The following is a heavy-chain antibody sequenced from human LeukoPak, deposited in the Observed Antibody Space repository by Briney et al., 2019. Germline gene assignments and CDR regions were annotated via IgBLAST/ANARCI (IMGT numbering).Heavy chain of an antibody. CDR2: IYHSGST. CDR3: ARALKISMVRGLLFDY. Sequence: PSETLSLTCAVSGYSISSGYYWGWIRQPPGKGQEWIGSIYHSGSTYYNPSLKSRVTISVDTSKNQFSLKLSSVTAADTAVYYCARALKISMVRGLLFDYWGQGTLVTVSS. CDR1: GYSISSGYY. J-gene: IGHJ4*02. D-gene: IGHD3-10*01. V-gene: IGHV4-38-2*01.